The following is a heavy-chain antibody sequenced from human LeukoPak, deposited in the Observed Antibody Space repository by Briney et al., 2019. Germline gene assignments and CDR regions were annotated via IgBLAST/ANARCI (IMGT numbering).Heavy chain of an antibody. V-gene: IGHV3-30*04. D-gene: IGHD6-13*01. CDR3: AKAGVRLKAAAGYFDY. J-gene: IGHJ4*02. Sequence: PGGSLRLSCKGSGFTFGDYAMTWVRQAPGKGLEWVAVISYDGSNKYYADSVKGRFTISRDNSKNTLYLQMNSLRAEDTAVYYCAKAGVRLKAAAGYFDYWGQGTLVTVSS. CDR1: GFTFGDYA. CDR2: ISYDGSNK.